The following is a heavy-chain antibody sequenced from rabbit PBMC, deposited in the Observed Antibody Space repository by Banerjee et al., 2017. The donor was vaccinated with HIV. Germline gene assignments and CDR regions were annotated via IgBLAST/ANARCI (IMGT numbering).Heavy chain of an antibody. Sequence: QQLEEPGGGLVKPGASLTLTCTASGFSFSSVYDMCWVRQAPGKGLEWIACIGTADGNTFYANWAKGRFTISKTPSTTVTLQMTSLTAADTATYFCARRADYAGGGNFNLWGQGTLVTVS. D-gene: IGHD4-2*01. CDR2: IGTADGNT. CDR1: GFSFSSVYD. J-gene: IGHJ4*01. V-gene: IGHV1S40*01. CDR3: ARRADYAGGGNFNL.